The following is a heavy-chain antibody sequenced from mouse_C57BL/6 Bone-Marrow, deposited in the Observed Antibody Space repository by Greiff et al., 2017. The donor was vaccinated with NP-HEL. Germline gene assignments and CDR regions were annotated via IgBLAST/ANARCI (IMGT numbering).Heavy chain of an antibody. CDR2: IDPANGTT. D-gene: IGHD2-4*01. Sequence: VQLQQSVAELVRPGASVKLSCTASGFNIKNTYMHWVKQRPEQGLEWIGRIDPANGTTKYAPKFQGKATITADPSSNTAYLQLSSLTSEDTAIYYCASIYYDFRYAMGYWGQGTSVTVSS. CDR1: GFNIKNTY. J-gene: IGHJ4*01. V-gene: IGHV14-3*01. CDR3: ASIYYDFRYAMGY.